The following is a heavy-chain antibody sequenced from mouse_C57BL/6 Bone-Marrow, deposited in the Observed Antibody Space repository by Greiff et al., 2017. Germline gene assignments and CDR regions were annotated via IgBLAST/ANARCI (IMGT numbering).Heavy chain of an antibody. CDR3: AKGTYGSPDY. CDR2: IDPSDSYT. CDR1: GYTFTSYW. D-gene: IGHD1-1*01. Sequence: QLQQPGAELVMPGASVKLSCKASGYTFTSYWMHWVKQRPGQGLEWIGEIDPSDSYTNYNQKFKGKSTLTVDKSSSTAYMQLSSLTSEDSAVYYCAKGTYGSPDYWGQGTTLTVSS. V-gene: IGHV1-69*01. J-gene: IGHJ2*01.